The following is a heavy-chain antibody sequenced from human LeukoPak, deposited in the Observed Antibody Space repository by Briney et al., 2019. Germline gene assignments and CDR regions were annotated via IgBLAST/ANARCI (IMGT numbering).Heavy chain of an antibody. CDR2: INPNSGGT. Sequence: ASVKVSCKASGYTFTGYYMRWVRQAPGQGLEWMGWINPNSGGTNYAQKFQGRVTMTRDTSISTAYMELSRLRSDDTAVYYCARAGVAGDYYFDYWGQGTLVTVSS. V-gene: IGHV1-2*02. CDR1: GYTFTGYY. J-gene: IGHJ4*02. D-gene: IGHD2-15*01. CDR3: ARAGVAGDYYFDY.